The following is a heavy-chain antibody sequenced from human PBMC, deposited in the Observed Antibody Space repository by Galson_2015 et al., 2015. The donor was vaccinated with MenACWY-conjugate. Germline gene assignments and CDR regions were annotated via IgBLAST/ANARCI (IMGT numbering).Heavy chain of an antibody. CDR3: ARGRHLALDY. CDR1: GFSFNSFS. V-gene: IGHV3-48*04. CDR2: TSSSSGTI. Sequence: SLRLSCAASGFSFNSFSMNWVRQAPGKGLEWVSDTSSSSGTIYYAVSVKGRITISRDNAKNSLYLQMNSLRAEDTAVYYCARGRHLALDYWGQGTLVTVSS. J-gene: IGHJ4*02. D-gene: IGHD5-12*01.